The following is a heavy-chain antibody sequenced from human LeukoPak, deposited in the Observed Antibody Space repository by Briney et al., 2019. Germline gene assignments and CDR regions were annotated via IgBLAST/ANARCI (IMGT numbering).Heavy chain of an antibody. D-gene: IGHD3-22*01. CDR3: AKGSKYYYDSSGYLEA. J-gene: IGHJ5*02. CDR1: GFTFSSYA. CDR2: ISGSGGST. V-gene: IGHV3-23*01. Sequence: GGSLRLSCAASGFTFSSYAMSWVRQAPGKGLEWVSAISGSGGSTYYADSVKGRFTISRDNSKNTPYLQMNSLRAEDTAVYYCAKGSKYYYDSSGYLEAWGQGTLVTVSS.